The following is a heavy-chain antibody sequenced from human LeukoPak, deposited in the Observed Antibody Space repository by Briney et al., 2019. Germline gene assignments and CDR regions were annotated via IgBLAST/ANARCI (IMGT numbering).Heavy chain of an antibody. CDR2: IRYDGSNK. CDR3: AKDWAGTGTYHDY. CDR1: GFTFSSYG. D-gene: IGHD6-19*01. Sequence: GGSLRLSCAASGFTFSSYGMHWVRQAPGKGLEWVAFIRYDGSNKHYADSVKGRFTISRDNSKNTLYLQMNSLRAEDTAVYYCAKDWAGTGTYHDYWGQGTLVTVSS. V-gene: IGHV3-30*02. J-gene: IGHJ4*02.